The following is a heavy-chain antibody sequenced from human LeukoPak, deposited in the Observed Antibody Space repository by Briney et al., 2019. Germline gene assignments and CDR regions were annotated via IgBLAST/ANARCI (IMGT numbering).Heavy chain of an antibody. Sequence: GGSLRLSCAASGFTFDDYAMHWVRQAPGKGLEWVSLISWGGGSTYYADSVKGRFTISRDNSKNSLYLQMNSLRAEDTALYYCAKEAYYGSGTKTYMDVWGKGTTVTVSS. J-gene: IGHJ6*03. V-gene: IGHV3-43D*04. CDR3: AKEAYYGSGTKTYMDV. CDR1: GFTFDDYA. CDR2: ISWGGGST. D-gene: IGHD3-10*01.